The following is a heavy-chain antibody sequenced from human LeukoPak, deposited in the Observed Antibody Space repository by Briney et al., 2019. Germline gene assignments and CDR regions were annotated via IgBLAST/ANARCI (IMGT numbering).Heavy chain of an antibody. Sequence: GGSLTLSCAPSGFTFSKYAMSCVREAPGKVVEWVSAITGSGGNTYYADSVKGRLTICRDNSKNTVFLQMDSLRAEDTAVYYCAKWGDYDVVSGYYVSDYWGQGTLVTVSS. CDR2: ITGSGGNT. CDR3: AKWGDYDVVSGYYVSDY. V-gene: IGHV3-23*01. CDR1: GFTFSKYA. J-gene: IGHJ4*02. D-gene: IGHD3-9*01.